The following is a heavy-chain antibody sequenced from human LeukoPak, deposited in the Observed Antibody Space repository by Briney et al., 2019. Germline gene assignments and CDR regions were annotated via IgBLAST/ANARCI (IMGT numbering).Heavy chain of an antibody. D-gene: IGHD5-18*01. Sequence: GGSLRLSCAASGFTVSSNYMSWVRQAPGKGLEWVSAIYSGGSTYYADSLKGRSTISRDNSKNTLYLQMNSMRAEDTAVYYCAREIQLWSYFDYWGQGTLVTVSS. CDR3: AREIQLWSYFDY. V-gene: IGHV3-66*01. CDR1: GFTVSSNY. CDR2: IYSGGST. J-gene: IGHJ4*02.